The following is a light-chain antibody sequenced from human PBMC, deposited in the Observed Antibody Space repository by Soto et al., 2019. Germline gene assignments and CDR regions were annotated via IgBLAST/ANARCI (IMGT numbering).Light chain of an antibody. Sequence: QSPLRQPATVSGSPGRSITISCTGTSSDVGGYNYVSWYQQHPGKAPKLMIYEVSNRPSGVSNRFSGSKSGNTASLTISGLQAEEEADSYCSSYTSRSTMVFGGGTKVTVL. CDR2: EVS. CDR3: SSYTSRSTMV. V-gene: IGLV2-14*01. CDR1: SSDVGGYNY. J-gene: IGLJ2*01.